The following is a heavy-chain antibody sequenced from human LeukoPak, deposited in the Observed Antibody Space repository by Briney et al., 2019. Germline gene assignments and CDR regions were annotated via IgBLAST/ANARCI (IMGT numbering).Heavy chain of an antibody. CDR3: AKDNPPTYNWFDP. V-gene: IGHV3-30*02. CDR2: IRYDGSNK. D-gene: IGHD1-14*01. Sequence: GGSLRLSRAASGFTFRSYGMHWVRQPPAKGLEGVAFIRYDGSNKHYADSVKGRFTISRENSKNTLYLQMNSLRAEDTAVYYCAKDNPPTYNWFDPWGQGTLVTVSS. J-gene: IGHJ5*02. CDR1: GFTFRSYG.